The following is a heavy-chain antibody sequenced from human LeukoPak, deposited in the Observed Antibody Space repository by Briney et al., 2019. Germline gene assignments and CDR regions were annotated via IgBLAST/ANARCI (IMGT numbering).Heavy chain of an antibody. CDR1: GGSISSYY. CDR3: ASSVDTSMVNY. Sequence: SETLSLTCTVSGGSISSYYWSWIRQPPGKGLEWIGYINYSGSSNYNPSLKSRVTISVDTSKNQFSLKLSSVNAAETAVYSCASSVDTSMVNYWGQGTLVTVSS. V-gene: IGHV4-59*01. J-gene: IGHJ4*02. D-gene: IGHD5-18*01. CDR2: INYSGSS.